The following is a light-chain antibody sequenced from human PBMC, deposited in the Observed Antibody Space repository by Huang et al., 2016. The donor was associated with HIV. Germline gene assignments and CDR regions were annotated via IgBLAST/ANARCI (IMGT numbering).Light chain of an antibody. CDR1: QSVSSA. CDR3: QQYKNWPPGYT. Sequence: EIVMPQSPATLSVSPGDSATLSCRASQSVSSALAWYQQKPGQAPRLLIYGASTRATGIPARFSGIGSGTEFTLTISSLQAEDFAIYYCQQYKNWPPGYTFGQGTKLEIK. J-gene: IGKJ2*01. V-gene: IGKV3-15*01. CDR2: GAS.